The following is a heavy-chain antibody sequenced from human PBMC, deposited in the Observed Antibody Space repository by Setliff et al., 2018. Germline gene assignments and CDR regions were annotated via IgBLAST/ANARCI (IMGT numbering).Heavy chain of an antibody. Sequence: GGSLRLSCGASGFSFRDYAMHWVRQAPGKGLEWVAFIWYDGSNKEYGDSVKGRFTISRDNSKNTLYLQMNSLRAEDTAVYYCARGIVVVPAALDVWGKGTTVTVSS. CDR2: IWYDGSNK. CDR3: ARGIVVVPAALDV. D-gene: IGHD2-2*01. V-gene: IGHV3-30*02. J-gene: IGHJ6*04. CDR1: GFSFRDYA.